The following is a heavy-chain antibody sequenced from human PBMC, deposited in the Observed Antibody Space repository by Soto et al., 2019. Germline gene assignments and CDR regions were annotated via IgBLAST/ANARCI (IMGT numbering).Heavy chain of an antibody. CDR3: ARDSVGGYSYAFDY. CDR2: IYYSGST. J-gene: IGHJ4*01. D-gene: IGHD5-18*01. CDR1: GGSISSGDYY. V-gene: IGHV4-30-4*01. Sequence: SETLSLTCTVSGGSISSGDYYWSWIRQPPGKGLEWIGYIYYSGSTYYNPSLKSRVTISVDTSKNQFSLKLSSVTAADTAVYYCARDSVGGYSYAFDYWGHGTLVTASS.